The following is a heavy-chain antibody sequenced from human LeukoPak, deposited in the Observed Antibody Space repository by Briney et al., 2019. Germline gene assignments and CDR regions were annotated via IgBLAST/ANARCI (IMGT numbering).Heavy chain of an antibody. V-gene: IGHV1-2*02. Sequence: GASVKVSCKASGYTFTGYYMHWVRQAPGQGLEWMGWINPNSGGTNYAQKFQGRVTMTRDTSISTAYMELSRLRSDDTAVYCCARVDDYGDNEGWFDPWGQGTLVTVSS. CDR2: INPNSGGT. J-gene: IGHJ5*02. CDR1: GYTFTGYY. D-gene: IGHD4-17*01. CDR3: ARVDDYGDNEGWFDP.